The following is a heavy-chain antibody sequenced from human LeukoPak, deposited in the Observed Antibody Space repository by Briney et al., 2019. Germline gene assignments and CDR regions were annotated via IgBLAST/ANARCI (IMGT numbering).Heavy chain of an antibody. CDR1: GGSISSYY. Sequence: KPSETLSLTCTVSGGSISSYYWSWIRQPAGKGLEWIGRIYTSGSTNYNPSLKSRVTMSVDTSKNQFSLKLSSVTAADTAVYYCARERSLMVRDRGWFDPWGQGTLVTVSS. CDR2: IYTSGST. CDR3: ARERSLMVRDRGWFDP. J-gene: IGHJ5*02. D-gene: IGHD3-10*01. V-gene: IGHV4-4*07.